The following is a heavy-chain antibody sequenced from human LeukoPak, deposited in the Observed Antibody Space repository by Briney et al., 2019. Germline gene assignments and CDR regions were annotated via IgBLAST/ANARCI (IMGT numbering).Heavy chain of an antibody. CDR1: GFTFSSYA. CDR2: ISGSGGST. CDR3: AQTNINCGGDCIVPAFDY. J-gene: IGHJ4*02. Sequence: HPGGSLRLSCAASGFTFSSYAMSWVRQAPGKGLEWVSAISGSGGSTYYADSVKGRFTISRDNSKNTLYLQMNSLRAEDTAVYYCAQTNINCGGDCIVPAFDYWGQGTLVTVSS. D-gene: IGHD2-21*02. V-gene: IGHV3-23*01.